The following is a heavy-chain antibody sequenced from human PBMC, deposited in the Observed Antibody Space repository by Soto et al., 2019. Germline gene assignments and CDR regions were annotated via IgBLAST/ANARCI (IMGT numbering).Heavy chain of an antibody. CDR2: IDPSDSYT. V-gene: IGHV5-10-1*01. Sequence: PGGSLKISCNGSGYSFTSYWISWGRQMPGKGLEWMGRIDPSDSYTNYSPSFQGHVTISADKSISTAYLQWSSLKASDTAMYYCASRRPGYSSGWYSWGQGTLVTVSS. D-gene: IGHD6-19*01. CDR1: GYSFTSYW. CDR3: ASRRPGYSSGWYS. J-gene: IGHJ4*02.